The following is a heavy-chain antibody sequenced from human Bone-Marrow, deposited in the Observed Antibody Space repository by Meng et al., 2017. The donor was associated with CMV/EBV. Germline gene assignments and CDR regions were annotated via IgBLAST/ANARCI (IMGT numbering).Heavy chain of an antibody. CDR2: ISDDGSNK. J-gene: IGHJ6*04. CDR1: GFTFSRYV. V-gene: IGHV3-30*04. Sequence: GESLKISCAASGFTFSRYVMHWVRQAPGKGLEWVAVISDDGSNKYYADSVKGRFTISRDNSKNTLYLQMNSLRAEDTAAYYCARATGLYYYGMDVWGEGNTVTVSS. CDR3: ARATGLYYYGMDV.